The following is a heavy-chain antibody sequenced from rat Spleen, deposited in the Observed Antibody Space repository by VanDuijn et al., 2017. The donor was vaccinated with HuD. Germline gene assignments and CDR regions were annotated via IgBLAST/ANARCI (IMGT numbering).Heavy chain of an antibody. CDR2: IWSGGST. V-gene: IGHV2-43*01. D-gene: IGHD1-6*01. CDR1: GFSLTSYH. J-gene: IGHJ2*01. Sequence: QVQLKESGPGLVQPSQTLSLTCTVSGFSLTSYHVSWVRQPPGKGLEWMGVIWSGGSTAYNSLTKSRLSITSDISESQVFLEMTSRQTEDTATYYCARADRETYAHFDHWGQGVMVTVSS. CDR3: ARADRETYAHFDH.